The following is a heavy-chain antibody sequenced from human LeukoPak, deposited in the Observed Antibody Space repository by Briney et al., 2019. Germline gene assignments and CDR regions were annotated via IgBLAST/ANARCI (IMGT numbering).Heavy chain of an antibody. J-gene: IGHJ6*03. CDR1: SGSINSHY. D-gene: IGHD2-2*01. V-gene: IGHV4-59*11. Sequence: PSETLSITSTDSSGSINSHYWTWIRQPPGKGLEWIGYIYYTGSTNYNPSLRSRVTISLDTSKNQFSLNVSSVTAADTAVYYCARRTSPYYYYMDVWGKGTTVTVSS. CDR3: ARRTSPYYYYMDV. CDR2: IYYTGST.